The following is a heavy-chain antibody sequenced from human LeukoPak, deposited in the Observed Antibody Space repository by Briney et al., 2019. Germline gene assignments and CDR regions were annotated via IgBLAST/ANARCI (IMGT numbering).Heavy chain of an antibody. CDR3: AREGADCSGGSCFDY. CDR1: GYTFTGYY. V-gene: IGHV1-2*02. Sequence: ASVKVSCKASGYTFTGYYMHWVRQAPGQGLEWMGWINPNSGGTSYAQKFQGRVTMTRDTSISTAYMELSRLRSDDTAVYYCAREGADCSGGSCFDYWGQGTLVTVSS. CDR2: INPNSGGT. J-gene: IGHJ4*02. D-gene: IGHD2-15*01.